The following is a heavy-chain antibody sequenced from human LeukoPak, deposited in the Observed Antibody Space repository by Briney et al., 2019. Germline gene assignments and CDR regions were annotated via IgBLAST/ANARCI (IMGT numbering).Heavy chain of an antibody. CDR2: IYPSGNS. J-gene: IGHJ4*02. CDR1: GGSISGYY. D-gene: IGHD6-25*01. V-gene: IGHV4-4*09. CDR3: TRLTGIAAGVYKIDG. Sequence: PSETLSLACTVSGGSISGYYWNWIRQPPGKGLEWLGYIYPSGNSDYNPSLKSRVSMSLDTSKKQISLRLSSVTAADTAVYYRTRLTGIAAGVYKIDGWGQGRLV.